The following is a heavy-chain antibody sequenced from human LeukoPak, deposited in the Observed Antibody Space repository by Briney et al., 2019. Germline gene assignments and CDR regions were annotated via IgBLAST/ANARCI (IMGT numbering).Heavy chain of an antibody. CDR1: GGSISSYY. D-gene: IGHD3-22*01. J-gene: IGHJ3*02. CDR3: AKQRDYYDSSHEAFDI. Sequence: SETLSLTCTVSGGSISSYYWSWIRQPPGKGLEWIGSIYYSGSTNYNPSLKSRVTILVDTSKNQFSLKLSSVTAADTAVYYCAKQRDYYDSSHEAFDIWGQGTMVTVSS. CDR2: IYYSGST. V-gene: IGHV4-59*08.